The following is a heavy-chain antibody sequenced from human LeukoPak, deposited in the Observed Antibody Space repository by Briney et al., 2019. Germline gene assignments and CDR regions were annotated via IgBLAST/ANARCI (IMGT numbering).Heavy chain of an antibody. Sequence: GASVKVSCKASGYTFTNYYIHWVRQAPGQGLEWMGWISPYNDNKKFLQKLQGRVTMTTDTSTSTAYMELRSLTSDDTAIYYCAREESIGSYQFLHDSWGQGTLVTVSS. CDR2: ISPYNDNK. CDR1: GYTFTNYY. J-gene: IGHJ4*02. D-gene: IGHD3-10*01. V-gene: IGHV1-18*04. CDR3: AREESIGSYQFLHDS.